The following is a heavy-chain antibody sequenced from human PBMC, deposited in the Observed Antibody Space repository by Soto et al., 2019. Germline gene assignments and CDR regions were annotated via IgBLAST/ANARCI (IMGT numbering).Heavy chain of an antibody. V-gene: IGHV3-9*01. D-gene: IGHD2-15*01. Sequence: GGSLRLSCAASGFTFDDYAMHWVRQAPGKGLEWVSGINWNSGSIGYADSVKGRFTISRDNAKNSLYLQMNSLRAEDTALYYCAKATDVVVAATRAGGAEPRYFDYWGQGTLVTVSS. CDR1: GFTFDDYA. CDR3: AKATDVVVAATRAGGAEPRYFDY. CDR2: INWNSGSI. J-gene: IGHJ4*02.